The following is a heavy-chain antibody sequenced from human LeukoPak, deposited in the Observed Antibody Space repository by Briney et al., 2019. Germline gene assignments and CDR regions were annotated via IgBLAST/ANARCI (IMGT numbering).Heavy chain of an antibody. Sequence: GGSLRLSCAASGFTFSSYEMNWVRQAPGKGLEWVSYISSSGSTIYYADSVKGRFTISRDNAKNSLYLQMNSLRAEDTAVYYCARTTLPEYYYYYYGMDVWGQGTTVTVSS. J-gene: IGHJ6*02. V-gene: IGHV3-48*03. CDR1: GFTFSSYE. D-gene: IGHD1-14*01. CDR3: ARTTLPEYYYYYYGMDV. CDR2: ISSSGSTI.